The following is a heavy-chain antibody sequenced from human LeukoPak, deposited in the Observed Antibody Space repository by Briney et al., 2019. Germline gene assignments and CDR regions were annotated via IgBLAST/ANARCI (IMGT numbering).Heavy chain of an antibody. CDR1: GFTFSSYA. V-gene: IGHV3-30-3*01. J-gene: IGHJ6*02. D-gene: IGHD6-19*01. Sequence: PGGSLRLSCAASGFTFSSYAMHWVRQAPGKGLEWVAVISYDGSNEYYADSVKGRFTISRDNSKNTLYLQMNSLRAEDTAVYYCAKDVRIAVAGPHHYYYYYGMDVWGQGTTVTVSS. CDR2: ISYDGSNE. CDR3: AKDVRIAVAGPHHYYYYYGMDV.